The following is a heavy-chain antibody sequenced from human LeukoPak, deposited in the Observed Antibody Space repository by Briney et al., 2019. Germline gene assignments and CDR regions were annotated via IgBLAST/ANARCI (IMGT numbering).Heavy chain of an antibody. CDR1: GFTFSSYA. D-gene: IGHD3-22*01. CDR2: ISGSGGST. J-gene: IGHJ3*02. Sequence: GGSLRLSCAASGFTFSSYAMSLVRQAPGKGLEWVSAISGSGGSTYYADSVKGRFTISRDNSKNTLYLQMNSLRAEDTAVYYCAKTLWGGYYDSSGDAFDIWGQGTMVTVSS. V-gene: IGHV3-23*01. CDR3: AKTLWGGYYDSSGDAFDI.